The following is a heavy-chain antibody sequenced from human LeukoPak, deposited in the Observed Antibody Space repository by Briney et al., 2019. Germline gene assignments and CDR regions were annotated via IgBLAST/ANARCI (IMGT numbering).Heavy chain of an antibody. CDR3: AKYPRRAAVYYFDY. V-gene: IGHV3-74*01. J-gene: IGHJ4*02. CDR1: GFTFSSYW. Sequence: GGSLRLSCAASGFTFSSYWMHWVRHTPGKGLIYLPRINNDGSSANYADSVRGPFTISRDNAENTLYLQMNSLRAEDTAVYYCAKYPRRAAVYYFDYWGQGTLVTVSS. D-gene: IGHD6-13*01. CDR2: INNDGSSA.